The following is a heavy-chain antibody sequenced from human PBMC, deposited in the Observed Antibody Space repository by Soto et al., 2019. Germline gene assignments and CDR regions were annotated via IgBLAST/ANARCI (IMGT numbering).Heavy chain of an antibody. J-gene: IGHJ5*02. V-gene: IGHV4-38-2*01. CDR2: IHHGGST. Sequence: SDTLSLTCAVSGYSISSGYYWGWLRQPPGKGLEWIGSIHHGGSTYYNPSLNSRVTLSIDMTNNHVSLILNSVTAADTAVYYCARVGPWVPYYYDSSPYTFENWFDPWGQGTLVTVSS. CDR1: GYSISSGYY. CDR3: ARVGPWVPYYYDSSPYTFENWFDP. D-gene: IGHD3-22*01.